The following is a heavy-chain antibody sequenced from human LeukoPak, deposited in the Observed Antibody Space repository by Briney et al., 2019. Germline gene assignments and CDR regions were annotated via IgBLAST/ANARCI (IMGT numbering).Heavy chain of an antibody. D-gene: IGHD3-22*01. CDR1: GFTFRSYG. V-gene: IGHV3-64*01. CDR3: ATYYYDSGGFHFHH. Sequence: PGGSLRLSCAAYGFTFRSYGMHRVRQDPGKGLEYVSAISSNGGRTYYANSVKGRFTISRDNSRNTLYLQMGSLRAEDMAVYYCATYYYDSGGFHFHHWGQGTLVTVCS. CDR2: ISSNGGRT. J-gene: IGHJ1*01.